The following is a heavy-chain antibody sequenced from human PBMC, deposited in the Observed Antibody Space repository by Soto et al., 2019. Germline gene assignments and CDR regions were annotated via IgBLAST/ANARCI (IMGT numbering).Heavy chain of an antibody. CDR2: ISGSGGST. CDR3: ASRSSGWYFDY. CDR1: GFTFSSYA. Sequence: GGSLRLSCAASGFTFSSYAMNWVRQGPGKGLGWVSVISGSGGSTYYADSVKGRFTISRDNSKNTLYLQMNSLRAEDTAVYYCASRSSGWYFDYWGQGTLVTVSS. V-gene: IGHV3-23*01. D-gene: IGHD6-19*01. J-gene: IGHJ4*02.